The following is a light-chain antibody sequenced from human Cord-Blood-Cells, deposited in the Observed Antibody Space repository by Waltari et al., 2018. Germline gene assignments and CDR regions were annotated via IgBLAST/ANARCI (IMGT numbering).Light chain of an antibody. V-gene: IGKV3-15*01. CDR2: GAS. Sequence: EIVMPQSPATLSVSPGERATLSCRASRSVGSNLAWYQQKPGQAPRLLIYGASTRATGIPARFSGSGCGTEFTLTISSLQSEDFAVYYCQQYNNWPLTFGGGTKVEIK. CDR3: QQYNNWPLT. J-gene: IGKJ4*01. CDR1: RSVGSN.